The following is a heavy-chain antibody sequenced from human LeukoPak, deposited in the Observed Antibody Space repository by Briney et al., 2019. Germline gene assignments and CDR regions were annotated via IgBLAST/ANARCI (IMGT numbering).Heavy chain of an antibody. CDR3: ARVPIVGATGTDY. CDR2: ISAYNGNT. CDR1: GYTFTSYG. Sequence: ASVKVSCKASGYTFTSYGISWVRQAPGQGLEWMGWISAYNGNTNYAQKFQGRVTMTRDTSISTAYMELSRLRSDDTAVYYCARVPIVGATGTDYWGQGTLVTVSS. D-gene: IGHD1-26*01. J-gene: IGHJ4*02. V-gene: IGHV1-18*01.